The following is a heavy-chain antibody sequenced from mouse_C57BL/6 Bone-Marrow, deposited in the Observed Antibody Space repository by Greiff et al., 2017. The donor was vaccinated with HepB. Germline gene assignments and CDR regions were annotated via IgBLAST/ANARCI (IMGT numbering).Heavy chain of an antibody. V-gene: IGHV3-8*01. CDR3: ARYKVYGSSYFDY. CDR2: ISDSGST. D-gene: IGHD1-1*01. J-gene: IGHJ2*01. CDR1: GYSITSDY. Sequence: EVKLLESGPGLAKPSQTLSLTCSVTGYSITSDYWNWIRKFPGNKLEYMGYISDSGSTYYNPSLKSRISITRDTSKNQYYLQLNSVTTEDTATYYCARYKVYGSSYFDYWGQGTTLTVSS.